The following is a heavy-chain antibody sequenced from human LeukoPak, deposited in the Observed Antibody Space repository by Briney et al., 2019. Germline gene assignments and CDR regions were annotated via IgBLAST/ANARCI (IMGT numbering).Heavy chain of an antibody. J-gene: IGHJ6*03. Sequence: GGSLRLSCAASGFTFSSYAMSWVRQAPGKGLEWVSAISGSGGSTYYADSVKGRFTISRDNSKNTLDLQMNSLRAEDTAVYYCAKGTGYDFWSGYPYYYYYMDVWGKGTTVTVSS. D-gene: IGHD3-3*01. CDR2: ISGSGGST. CDR3: AKGTGYDFWSGYPYYYYYMDV. V-gene: IGHV3-23*01. CDR1: GFTFSSYA.